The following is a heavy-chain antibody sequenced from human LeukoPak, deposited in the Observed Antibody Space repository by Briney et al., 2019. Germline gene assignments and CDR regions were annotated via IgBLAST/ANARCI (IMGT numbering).Heavy chain of an antibody. J-gene: IGHJ3*02. CDR1: GFTFSSNA. V-gene: IGHV3-23*01. CDR2: VSGSGGST. D-gene: IGHD3-22*01. CDR3: TKSHRITMIVVVITAFDI. Sequence: PGGSLRLSCAASGFTFSSNAMSWVRQAPGKGLEWVSSVSGSGGSTYYADSVKGRFTISRDNSKNTLYLQMNSLRAEDTAVYYCTKSHRITMIVVVITAFDIWGQGTMVTVSS.